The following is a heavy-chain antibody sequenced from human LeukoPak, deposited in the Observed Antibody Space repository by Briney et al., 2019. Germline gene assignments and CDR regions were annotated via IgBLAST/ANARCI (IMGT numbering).Heavy chain of an antibody. CDR3: AKESYYDYVWGSYRSPGLYFDY. J-gene: IGHJ4*02. CDR2: ISGSGGST. Sequence: PGGSLRLSCAASGFTFSSYAMSWVRQAPGKGLEWVSAISGSGGSTYYADSVKGRFTISRDSSKNTLYLQMNSLRAEDTAVYYCAKESYYDYVWGSYRSPGLYFDYWGQGTLVTVSS. D-gene: IGHD3-16*02. CDR1: GFTFSSYA. V-gene: IGHV3-23*01.